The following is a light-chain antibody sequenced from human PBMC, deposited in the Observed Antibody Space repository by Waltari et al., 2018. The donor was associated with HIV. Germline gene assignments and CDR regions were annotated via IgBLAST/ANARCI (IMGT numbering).Light chain of an antibody. J-gene: IGKJ1*01. CDR2: GAS. CDR1: QSVSENY. Sequence: VLTQSPGTLSLSPGEGATLSCRASQSVSENYLAWYQQKPGQAPRLLIYGASTRATGIPDRFRGRGSGTDFTLTISRLEPEDFAVYYCQQYGSSPRTFGQGTKVEIK. V-gene: IGKV3-20*01. CDR3: QQYGSSPRT.